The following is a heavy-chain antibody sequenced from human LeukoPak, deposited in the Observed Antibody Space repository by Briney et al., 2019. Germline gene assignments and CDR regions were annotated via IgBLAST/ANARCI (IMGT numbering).Heavy chain of an antibody. CDR1: GYSFTSYW. CDR2: IYPGDSDT. Sequence: GESLKISRKGSGYSFTSYWIGWVRQMPGKGLEWMGIIYPGDSDTRYSPSFQGQVTISADKSISTAYLQWSSLKASDTAMYYCAIHDSSGYYYLVYWGQGTLVTVSP. CDR3: AIHDSSGYYYLVY. V-gene: IGHV5-51*01. D-gene: IGHD3-22*01. J-gene: IGHJ4*02.